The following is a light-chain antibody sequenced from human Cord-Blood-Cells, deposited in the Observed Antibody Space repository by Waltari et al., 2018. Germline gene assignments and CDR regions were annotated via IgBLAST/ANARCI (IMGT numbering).Light chain of an antibody. V-gene: IGLV3-1*01. CDR3: QAWDSSTYV. CDR1: KLGDKY. J-gene: IGLJ1*01. Sequence: PPSVSVSPGQTASITCSGAKLGDKYACWYQQKPGQSPVLVIYQDSKRPSGIPERFSGSNSGNTATLTISGTQAMDEADYYCQAWDSSTYVFGTGTKVTVL. CDR2: QDS.